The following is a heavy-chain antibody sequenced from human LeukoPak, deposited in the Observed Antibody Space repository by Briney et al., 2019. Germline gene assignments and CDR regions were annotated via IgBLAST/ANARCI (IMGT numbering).Heavy chain of an antibody. CDR1: GGSLSSGTYY. CDR3: ARGDVGHYGMDV. V-gene: IGHV4-61*02. D-gene: IGHD1-26*01. Sequence: PSETLSLTCTVSGGSLSSGTYYWSWIRQPAGKGLEWIGRVYTSGNTDYNPSLKSRVTMSVDTSKNQVSLKLSSVTAADTAVYYCARGDVGHYGMDVWGQGTTVTVSS. J-gene: IGHJ6*02. CDR2: VYTSGNT.